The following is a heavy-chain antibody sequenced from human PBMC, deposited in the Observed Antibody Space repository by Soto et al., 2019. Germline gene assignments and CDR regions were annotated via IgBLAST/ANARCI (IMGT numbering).Heavy chain of an antibody. D-gene: IGHD1-1*01. J-gene: IGHJ6*02. CDR3: ERERTDGSTYLAMDV. CDR1: GGSISSYY. V-gene: IGHV4-59*01. CDR2: IYYSGST. Sequence: PETLSLTCTVSGGSISSYYWSWIRQPPGKGLEWIGYIYYSGSTNYNPSLKSRVTISVDTSKNQFSLKLSSVTAADTAVYYFERERTDGSTYLAMDVRFQGRLVT.